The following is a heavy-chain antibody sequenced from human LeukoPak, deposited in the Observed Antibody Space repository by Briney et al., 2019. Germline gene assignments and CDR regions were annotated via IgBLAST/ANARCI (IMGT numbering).Heavy chain of an antibody. Sequence: PSETLSLTCAVSGDSISSGGYYWSWIRQHPGKGLEWIGEINHSGSTNYNPSLKSRVTISVDTSKNQFSLKLSSVTAADTAVYYCARVDPLYGGNYFDYWGQGTLVTVSS. CDR1: GDSISSGGYY. J-gene: IGHJ4*02. V-gene: IGHV4-34*01. CDR2: INHSGST. D-gene: IGHD4-23*01. CDR3: ARVDPLYGGNYFDY.